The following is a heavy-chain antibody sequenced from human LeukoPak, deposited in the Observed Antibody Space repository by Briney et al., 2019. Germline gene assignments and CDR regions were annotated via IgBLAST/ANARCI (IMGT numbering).Heavy chain of an antibody. Sequence: PSETLSLTCTVSGGSISSYYWSWIRQPPGKGLEWIGYIYYSGSTNYNPSLKSRVTISVDTSKNQFSLKLSSVTAADTAVYYCARRYGSGSYYRAPSARFDPWGQGTLVTVSS. CDR1: GGSISSYY. V-gene: IGHV4-59*08. J-gene: IGHJ5*02. D-gene: IGHD3-10*01. CDR2: IYYSGST. CDR3: ARRYGSGSYYRAPSARFDP.